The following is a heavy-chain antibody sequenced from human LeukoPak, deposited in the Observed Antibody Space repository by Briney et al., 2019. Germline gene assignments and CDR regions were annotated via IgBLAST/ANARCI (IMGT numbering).Heavy chain of an antibody. CDR2: IWYDGSNK. D-gene: IGHD2-15*01. CDR1: GFTFSSYG. CDR3: AREDTIVVVVAATDYYYYGMDV. J-gene: IGHJ6*02. Sequence: PGGSLRLSCAASGFTFSSYGMHWVRQAPGKGLEWVAVIWYDGSNKYYADSVKGRFTISRDNSKNTLYLQMNSLRAEDTAVYYCAREDTIVVVVAATDYYYYGMDVWGQGTTVTVSS. V-gene: IGHV3-33*08.